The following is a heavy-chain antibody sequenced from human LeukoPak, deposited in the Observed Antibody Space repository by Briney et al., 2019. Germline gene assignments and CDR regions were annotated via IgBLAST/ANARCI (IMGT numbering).Heavy chain of an antibody. D-gene: IGHD2-2*02. J-gene: IGHJ3*02. CDR1: GYSITSGYY. CDR2: VYHSGDT. CDR3: ARHSRRCSSTTCYTGAFDI. Sequence: SETLSLTCTISGYSITSGYYWGWIRQPPGKGLECIGSVYHSGDTYYNPSLKSRVTISVDTSENQFSLKLTSVTAADTALYFCARHSRRCSSTTCYTGAFDIWGPGTVVTVSS. V-gene: IGHV4-38-2*02.